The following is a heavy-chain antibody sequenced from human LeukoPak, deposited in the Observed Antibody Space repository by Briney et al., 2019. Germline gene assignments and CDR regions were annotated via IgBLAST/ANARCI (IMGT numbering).Heavy chain of an antibody. D-gene: IGHD3-22*01. Sequence: GGSLRLSCAASGFTFSIYAMSWVRQAPGKGLEWVSAISGSGGSTYYADSVKGRFTISRDNSKNTLYLQMNSLRAEDTAVYYCAKVGVYQLLAGYYYDVSRYYFDYWGQGTLVTVSS. CDR3: AKVGVYQLLAGYYYDVSRYYFDY. CDR1: GFTFSIYA. CDR2: ISGSGGST. J-gene: IGHJ4*02. V-gene: IGHV3-23*01.